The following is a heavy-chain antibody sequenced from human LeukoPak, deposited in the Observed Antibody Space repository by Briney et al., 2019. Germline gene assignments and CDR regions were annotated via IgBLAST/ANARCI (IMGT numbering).Heavy chain of an antibody. CDR2: ISAYNGNT. J-gene: IGHJ6*03. CDR3: ARDLSRDYDFWSLGMDV. V-gene: IGHV1-18*01. Sequence: ASVKVSCKASGYTFTSYGISWVRQAPGQGLEWMGWISAYNGNTNYAQKLQGRVTMTTDTSTSTAYMELRSLRSDDTAVYYCARDLSRDYDFWSLGMDVWGKGTTVTVSS. CDR1: GYTFTSYG. D-gene: IGHD3-3*01.